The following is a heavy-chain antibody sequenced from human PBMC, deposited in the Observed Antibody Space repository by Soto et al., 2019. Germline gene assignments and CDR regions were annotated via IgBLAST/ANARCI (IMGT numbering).Heavy chain of an antibody. Sequence: SETLSVTCAVYGGTFSGYYSSWIRQPPGKGLEWIGEINHSGSTNYNPSLKSRVTISVDTSKNQFSLKLSSVTAADTAVYYCARQGILFDYWGQGTLVTVSS. CDR3: ARQGILFDY. CDR2: INHSGST. J-gene: IGHJ4*02. V-gene: IGHV4-34*01. D-gene: IGHD1-20*01. CDR1: GGTFSGYY.